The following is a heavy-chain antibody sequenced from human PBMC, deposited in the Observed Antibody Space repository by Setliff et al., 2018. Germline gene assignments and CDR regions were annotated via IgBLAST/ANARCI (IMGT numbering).Heavy chain of an antibody. V-gene: IGHV4-34*01. CDR2: INHSGST. J-gene: IGHJ4*02. CDR1: GGPFSGYY. Sequence: SETLSLTCAVYGGPFSGYYWSWIRQPPGKGLEWIGEINHSGSTNYNPSLKSRVTISVDTSKNQFSLKLSSVTAADTAMYYCARRETYYNFWSGYYAYWGQGTLVTVSS. D-gene: IGHD3-3*01. CDR3: ARRETYYNFWSGYYAY.